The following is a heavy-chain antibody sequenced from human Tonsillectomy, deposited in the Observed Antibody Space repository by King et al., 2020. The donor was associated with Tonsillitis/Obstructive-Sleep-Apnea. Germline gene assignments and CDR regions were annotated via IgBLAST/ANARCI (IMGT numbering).Heavy chain of an antibody. V-gene: IGHV3-33*01. CDR1: GFTFSSYG. Sequence: VQLVESGGGVVQPGRSLRLSCAASGFTFSSYGMHWVRQPPGKGLEWVAVIWYDGSNEYYADSVKGRFTISRDNSKNSLYLQMYSLRAEDTAVYYCARVDGYYDSFFEIWGQGTMVTVSS. D-gene: IGHD3-16*01. CDR2: IWYDGSNE. CDR3: ARVDGYYDSFFEI. J-gene: IGHJ3*02.